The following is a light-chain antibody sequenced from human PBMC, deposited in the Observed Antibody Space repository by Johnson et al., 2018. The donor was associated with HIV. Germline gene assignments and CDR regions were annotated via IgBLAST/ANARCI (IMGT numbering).Light chain of an antibody. V-gene: IGLV1-51*01. J-gene: IGLJ1*01. CDR3: GTWDSSLSAGFYV. CDR1: SSNIGNNY. CDR2: DNN. Sequence: QSVLTQPPSVSAAPGQKVTISCSGSSSNIGNNYVSWYQQLPRTAPKLLIYDNNKRPSGIPDRFSGSKSGTSATLDITGLQTGDEADYYCGTWDSSLSAGFYVFGTGTKVTVL.